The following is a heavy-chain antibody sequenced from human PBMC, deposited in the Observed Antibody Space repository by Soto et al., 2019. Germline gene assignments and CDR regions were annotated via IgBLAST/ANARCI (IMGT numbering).Heavy chain of an antibody. V-gene: IGHV4-39*01. CDR2: IYYSGST. CDR1: GGSISSSSYY. CDR3: AGLYSNPRRNWFDP. Sequence: SETLSLTCTVSGGSISSSSYYWGWIRQPPGKGLEWIGSIYYSGSTYYNPSLKSRVTISVDTSKNQFSLKLSSVTAADTAVYYCAGLYSNPRRNWFDPWGQGTLVTVS. J-gene: IGHJ5*02. D-gene: IGHD4-4*01.